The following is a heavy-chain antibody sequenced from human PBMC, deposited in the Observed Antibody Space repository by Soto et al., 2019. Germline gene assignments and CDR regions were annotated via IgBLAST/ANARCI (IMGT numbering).Heavy chain of an antibody. Sequence: PGESLKISCKGSGYSFTSYWISWVRQMPGKGLEWVGRIDPSDSYTNYSPSFQGHVTISADKSISTAYLQWSSLKASDTAMYYCASNRVNSSGWYGYYYYYGMDVWGQGTTVTVSS. CDR3: ASNRVNSSGWYGYYYYYGMDV. CDR2: IDPSDSYT. CDR1: GYSFTSYW. V-gene: IGHV5-10-1*01. D-gene: IGHD6-19*01. J-gene: IGHJ6*02.